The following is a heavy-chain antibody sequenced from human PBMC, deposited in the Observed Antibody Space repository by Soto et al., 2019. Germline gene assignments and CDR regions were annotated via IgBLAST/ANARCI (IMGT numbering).Heavy chain of an antibody. Sequence: GSLRLSFAASRFTFSNYEMHWVRQTPLKGLEYVSGISNNGAHTDYAKSVKGRFTISRDNSENTLYLQMGSLRAEDMALYYCARRGYGSRWPNVCMEVWGKGTTVTVSS. D-gene: IGHD6-13*01. J-gene: IGHJ6*03. CDR1: RFTFSNYE. CDR2: ISNNGAHT. V-gene: IGHV3-64*01. CDR3: ARRGYGSRWPNVCMEV.